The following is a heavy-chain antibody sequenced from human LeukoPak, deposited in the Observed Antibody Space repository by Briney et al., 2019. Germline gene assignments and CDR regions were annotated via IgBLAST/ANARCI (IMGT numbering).Heavy chain of an antibody. Sequence: SETLSLTCTVSGGSISSYYWSWIRQPPGKGLEWIGYIYYSGSTNYNPSLKSRVTISVDTSKNQFSLKLSSVTAADTAVYYCARQNDSSGYYRWGPFFDYWGQGTLVTVSS. CDR2: IYYSGST. D-gene: IGHD3-22*01. V-gene: IGHV4-59*08. CDR3: ARQNDSSGYYRWGPFFDY. CDR1: GGSISSYY. J-gene: IGHJ4*02.